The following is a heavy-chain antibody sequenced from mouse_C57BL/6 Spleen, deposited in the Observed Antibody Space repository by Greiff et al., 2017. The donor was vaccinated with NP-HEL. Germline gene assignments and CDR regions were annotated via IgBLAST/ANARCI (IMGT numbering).Heavy chain of an antibody. V-gene: IGHV1-82*01. CDR1: GYAFSSSW. CDR2: IYPGDGDT. CDR3: ASLSSYYAMDY. Sequence: VQLQQSGPELVKPGASVKISCKASGYAFSSSWMNWVKQRPGKGLEWIGRIYPGDGDTNYNGKFKGKATLTADKSSSTAYMQLSSLTSEDSAVYFCASLSSYYAMDYWGQGTSVTVSS. J-gene: IGHJ4*01.